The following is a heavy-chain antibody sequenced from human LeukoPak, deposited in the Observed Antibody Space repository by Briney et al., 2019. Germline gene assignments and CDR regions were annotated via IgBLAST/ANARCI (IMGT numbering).Heavy chain of an antibody. Sequence: GGSLRLSCAASGFTFITYSMNWVRQAPGKGLEWVSYISGSSKTIYYADSVKGRFTISRDNAKNSVYLQMNSLRTDDTAVYYCERDENWGFDYWGQGTLVTVSS. J-gene: IGHJ4*02. D-gene: IGHD7-27*01. CDR2: ISGSSKTI. CDR3: ERDENWGFDY. CDR1: GFTFITYS. V-gene: IGHV3-48*01.